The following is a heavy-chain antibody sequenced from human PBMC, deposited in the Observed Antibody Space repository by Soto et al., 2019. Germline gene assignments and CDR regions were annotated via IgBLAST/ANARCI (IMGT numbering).Heavy chain of an antibody. CDR1: GYTFTSYA. Sequence: ASGYTFTSYAMHWVRQAPGKGLEWVALISYDGSDKDYADSVKGRFTISRDNSRNTLFLQMNSLRAEDTAVYYCARDYYKYYDSSGYYRSPAYWGQGTLVTVSS. J-gene: IGHJ4*02. D-gene: IGHD3-22*01. CDR3: ARDYYKYYDSSGYYRSPAY. V-gene: IGHV3-30-3*01. CDR2: ISYDGSDK.